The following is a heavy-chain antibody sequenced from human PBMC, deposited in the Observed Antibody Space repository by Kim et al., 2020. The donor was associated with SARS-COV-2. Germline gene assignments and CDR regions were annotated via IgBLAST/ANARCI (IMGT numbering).Heavy chain of an antibody. V-gene: IGHV5-51*01. D-gene: IGHD3-22*01. CDR3: ARLGYYDSSGYYNLDEYYFDY. J-gene: IGHJ4*02. CDR2: IYPGDSDT. Sequence: GESLKISCKGSGYSFTSYWIGWVRQMPGKGLEWMGIIYPGDSDTRYSPSFQGQVTISADKSISTAYLQWSSLKASDTAMYYCARLGYYDSSGYYNLDEYYFDYWGQGTLVTVSS. CDR1: GYSFTSYW.